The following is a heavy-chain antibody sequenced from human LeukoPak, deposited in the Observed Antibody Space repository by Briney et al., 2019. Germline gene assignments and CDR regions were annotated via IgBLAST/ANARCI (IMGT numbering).Heavy chain of an antibody. CDR1: GGSISSYY. Sequence: RPSETLSLTCTVSGGSISSYYWSWIRQPPGKGLEWIGYIYYSGSTSYNPSLKSRVTISVDTSKNQFSLKLSSVTAADTAVYYCARVYRGNLVDYWGQGTLVTVSS. D-gene: IGHD5-12*01. V-gene: IGHV4-59*01. CDR3: ARVYRGNLVDY. J-gene: IGHJ4*02. CDR2: IYYSGST.